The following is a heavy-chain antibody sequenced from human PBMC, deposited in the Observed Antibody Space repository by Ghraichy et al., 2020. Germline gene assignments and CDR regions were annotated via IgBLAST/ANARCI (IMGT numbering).Heavy chain of an antibody. CDR1: GFTFSDYY. V-gene: IGHV3-11*01. J-gene: IGHJ5*02. CDR3: ARGLRRGYSYGLRGWFDP. Sequence: GGSLRLSCAASGFTFSDYYMSWIRQAPGKGLEWVSYISSSGSTIYYADSVKGRFTISRDNAMNSLYLQMNSLRADDTDVYYCARGLRRGYSYGLRGWFDPWGQGTLVTVSS. D-gene: IGHD5-18*01. CDR2: ISSSGSTI.